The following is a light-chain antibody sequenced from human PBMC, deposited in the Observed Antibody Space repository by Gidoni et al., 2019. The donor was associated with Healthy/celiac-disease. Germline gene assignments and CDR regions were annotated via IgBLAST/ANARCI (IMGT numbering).Light chain of an antibody. CDR2: GAS. CDR1: QTVSSSY. Sequence: IVLTQSPGTLSLSPGERATLSCRASQTVSSSYLAWYQQKPGQSPRLLIYGASSRPTGIPDRFSGSGSGTDFTLTISRLEPEDFAVYYCQQYGSSFTFGPGTKVDIK. V-gene: IGKV3-20*01. J-gene: IGKJ3*01. CDR3: QQYGSSFT.